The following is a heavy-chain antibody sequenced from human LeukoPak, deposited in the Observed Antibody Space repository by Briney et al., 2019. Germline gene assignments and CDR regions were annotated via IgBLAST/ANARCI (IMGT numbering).Heavy chain of an antibody. Sequence: PSGTLSLTCGVSGGSIITTNWWTWVRQPPGKGLEWIGEVNLQGSTNYNPSLMGRVAIAVDTSENHISLQLTSVTAADTAVYYCAREGGPYRPLDYSGQGTLVTVSS. J-gene: IGHJ4*02. V-gene: IGHV4-4*02. CDR3: AREGGPYRPLDY. CDR1: GGSIITTNW. CDR2: VNLQGST.